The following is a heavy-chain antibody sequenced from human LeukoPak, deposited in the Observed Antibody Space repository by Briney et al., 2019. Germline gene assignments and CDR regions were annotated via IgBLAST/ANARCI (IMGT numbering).Heavy chain of an antibody. J-gene: IGHJ4*02. CDR2: IKQDGSEK. D-gene: IGHD3-10*01. CDR3: ARDAHIVRGVNPLDY. CDR1: GFTFRSYR. V-gene: IGHV3-7*01. Sequence: SGGSLRLSCAASGFTFRSYRMSWVRQAPGKGLEWVANIKQDGSEKYYVDSVKGRFTISRDNAKNSLYLQMNSLRDEDTAVYYCARDAHIVRGVNPLDYWGQGTLVTVSS.